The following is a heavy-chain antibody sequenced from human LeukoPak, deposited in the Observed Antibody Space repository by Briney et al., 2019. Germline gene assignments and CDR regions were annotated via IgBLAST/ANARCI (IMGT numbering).Heavy chain of an antibody. J-gene: IGHJ5*02. Sequence: SETLSLTCTVSGGSITSYYWSWIRQPGGKGLEWIGRIYTSGSTNYNPSLKSRVTMSVDTSKNQFSLKLSSVTAADTAVYYCARGQLWFGSPDWFDPWGQGTLVTVSS. CDR1: GGSITSYY. D-gene: IGHD3-10*01. CDR2: IYTSGST. V-gene: IGHV4-4*07. CDR3: ARGQLWFGSPDWFDP.